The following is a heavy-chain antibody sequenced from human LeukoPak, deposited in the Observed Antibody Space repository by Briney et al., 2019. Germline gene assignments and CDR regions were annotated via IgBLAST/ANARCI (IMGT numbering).Heavy chain of an antibody. CDR1: GGSISSGGYY. Sequence: SETLSLTCTVSGGSISSGGYYWSWIRQHPGKGLEWIGYIYYSGSTYYNPSLKSRVTISVDTSKNQFSLKLSSVTAADTAVYYCARENDYGDYVDAFDIWGQGTMVTVSS. V-gene: IGHV4-31*03. J-gene: IGHJ3*02. CDR3: ARENDYGDYVDAFDI. D-gene: IGHD4-17*01. CDR2: IYYSGST.